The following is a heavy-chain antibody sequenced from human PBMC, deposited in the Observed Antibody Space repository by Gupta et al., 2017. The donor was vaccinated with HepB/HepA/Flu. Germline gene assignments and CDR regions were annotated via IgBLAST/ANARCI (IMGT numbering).Heavy chain of an antibody. V-gene: IGHV4-31*03. J-gene: IGHJ5*02. D-gene: IGHD1-1*01. Sequence: QVQLQESGPGLVKPSQTLSLTCTVSGGSISSGGSYWSWIRQHPGKCLEWIGYIYYSGRTYYNPSLKSRVTISVDTSKNQFSLKLSSVTAADTAVYYCARGSTGTTFGALDPGGQGTLVTVSS. CDR2: IYYSGRT. CDR1: GGSISSGGSY. CDR3: ARGSTGTTFGALDP.